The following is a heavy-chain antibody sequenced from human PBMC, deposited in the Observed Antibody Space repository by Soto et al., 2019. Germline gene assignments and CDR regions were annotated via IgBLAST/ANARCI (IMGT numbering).Heavy chain of an antibody. D-gene: IGHD3-3*01. Sequence: GASVKVSCKDSGYTFTSCDINWVRQANGQGLEWMGWMNPNSGNTGYAQKFQGRVTMTRNTSISTAYMELSSLRSEDTAVYYCARGCPPYDTLWSGYYYYYYYYMDVWGKGTTVTVSS. V-gene: IGHV1-8*01. J-gene: IGHJ6*03. CDR1: GYTFTSCD. CDR2: MNPNSGNT. CDR3: ARGCPPYDTLWSGYYYYYYYYMDV.